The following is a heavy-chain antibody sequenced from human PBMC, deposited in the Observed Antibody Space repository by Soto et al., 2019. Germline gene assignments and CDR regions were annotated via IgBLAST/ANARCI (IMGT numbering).Heavy chain of an antibody. CDR3: ARSIVVVPAALVLRFLEWPY. Sequence: PGESLKISCKGSGYSFTSYWIGWVRQMPGKGLEWMGIIYPGDSDTRYSPSFQGKVTISADKSISTAYLQWSSLKASETAMYYCARSIVVVPAALVLRFLEWPYWGQGTLVTVSS. J-gene: IGHJ4*02. D-gene: IGHD2-2*01. V-gene: IGHV5-51*01. CDR1: GYSFTSYW. CDR2: IYPGDSDT.